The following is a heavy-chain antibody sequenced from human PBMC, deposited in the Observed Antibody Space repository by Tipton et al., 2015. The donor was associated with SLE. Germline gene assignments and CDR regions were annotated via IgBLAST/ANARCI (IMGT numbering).Heavy chain of an antibody. Sequence: SLRLSCAASGFTFSSYAMHWVRQAPGKGLEWMAVISYDGSNKYYADSVKGRFSISRDKSKNTVYLQMNSLRAEDTAVYYCARDPEWEILGYYYGMDVWGQGTTVTVSS. CDR1: GFTFSSYA. CDR3: ARDPEWEILGYYYGMDV. D-gene: IGHD1-26*01. V-gene: IGHV3-30-3*01. J-gene: IGHJ6*02. CDR2: ISYDGSNK.